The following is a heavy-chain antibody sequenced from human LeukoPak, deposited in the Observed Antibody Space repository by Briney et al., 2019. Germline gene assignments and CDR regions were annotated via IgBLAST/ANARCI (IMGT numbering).Heavy chain of an antibody. V-gene: IGHV3-49*04. CDR2: IRSKTYGGTG. CDR1: GFTFSSYS. J-gene: IGHJ4*02. Sequence: GGSLRLSCAASGFTFSSYSMNWVRQAPGKGLEWVGFIRSKTYGGTGEYAASVKGRFTISRDDSKSIAHLQMNSLKTEDTAVYYCTRSESGTYKGGFDCWGQGTLVTVSS. D-gene: IGHD1-26*01. CDR3: TRSESGTYKGGFDC.